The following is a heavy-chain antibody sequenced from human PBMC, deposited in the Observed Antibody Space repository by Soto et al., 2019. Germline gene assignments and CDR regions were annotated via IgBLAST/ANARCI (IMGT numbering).Heavy chain of an antibody. V-gene: IGHV4-39*01. CDR2: FYYSGST. Sequence: SETLSLTCTVSGGSISSSTYYWGWIRQPPGKGLEWIGSFYYSGSTYYNPSLKSRVTISVDTSKNQFSLNLSSVTAADTAVYYCARHRSGWYRHFDYWGRGTLVTVSS. J-gene: IGHJ4*02. CDR3: ARHRSGWYRHFDY. D-gene: IGHD6-19*01. CDR1: GGSISSSTYY.